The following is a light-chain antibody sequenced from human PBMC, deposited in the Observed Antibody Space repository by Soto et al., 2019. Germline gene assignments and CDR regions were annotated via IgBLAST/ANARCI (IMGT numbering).Light chain of an antibody. CDR3: ETWDSNPHVV. V-gene: IGLV4-60*03. CDR1: SGHSSYI. Sequence: QLVLTHSSSASASLGSSVKLTCTLCSGHSSYIIAWHQQQPGQAPRYLMKLEGSGSYNKGSGVPDRFSGSSSGADRYLTISNLQAEDEDDYYCETWDSNPHVVFGGGTKLTVL. J-gene: IGLJ2*01. CDR2: LEGSGSY.